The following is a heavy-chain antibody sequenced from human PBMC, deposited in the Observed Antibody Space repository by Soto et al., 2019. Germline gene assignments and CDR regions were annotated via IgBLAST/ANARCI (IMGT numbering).Heavy chain of an antibody. CDR3: ARGPLYDLESGMYWYFDL. J-gene: IGHJ2*01. CDR2: IIPIFGTT. V-gene: IGHV1-69*01. Sequence: QVQLVQSGAEVRKSGSSVKVSCKLSGASFDSYTITWVRQAPGQGLEWMGGIIPIFGTTNYAQKFQGRLTITADGFRSAAYMDLSSLTSEDTAVYYCARGPLYDLESGMYWYFDLWGRGTLVTVSS. CDR1: GASFDSYT. D-gene: IGHD1-26*01.